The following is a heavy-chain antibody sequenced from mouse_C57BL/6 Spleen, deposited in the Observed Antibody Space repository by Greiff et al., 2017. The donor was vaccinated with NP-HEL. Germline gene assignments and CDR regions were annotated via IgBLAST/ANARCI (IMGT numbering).Heavy chain of an antibody. V-gene: IGHV1-39*01. CDR1: GYSFTDYN. D-gene: IGHD2-1*01. J-gene: IGHJ2*01. CDR2: INPNYGTT. CDR3: ARSGGNLWYFGD. Sequence: EVQLQQSGPELVKPGASVKISCKASGYSFTDYNMNWVQQSNGKSLEWIGVINPNYGTTSYNQKFKGKATLTVDQSTSIAYMHLNSLTSEDATVYYCARSGGNLWYFGDWGQGTTLTVST.